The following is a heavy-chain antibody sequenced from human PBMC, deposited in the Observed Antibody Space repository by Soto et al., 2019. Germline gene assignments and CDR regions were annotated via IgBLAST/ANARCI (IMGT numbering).Heavy chain of an antibody. Sequence: QLQLQESGPGLVKSSETLSLTCTVSGGSISKSNYFWGWIRQAPGKGLEWIASILYSGTTSYNSSLQSRVAISVDTSKNQCSLELNSVTAADTAVYYCARLGWGNGDSDYWGQGTLVTVSS. CDR1: GGSISKSNYF. CDR3: ARLGWGNGDSDY. J-gene: IGHJ4*02. CDR2: ILYSGTT. V-gene: IGHV4-39*01. D-gene: IGHD2-21*01.